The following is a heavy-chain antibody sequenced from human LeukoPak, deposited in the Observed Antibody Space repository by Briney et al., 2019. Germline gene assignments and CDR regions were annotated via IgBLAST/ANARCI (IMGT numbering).Heavy chain of an antibody. D-gene: IGHD5-24*01. CDR1: GGSISSYY. Sequence: SETLSLTCTVSGGSISSYYWSWIRQPPGKGLEWIGYIYYSGSTNYNPSLKSRVTISVDTSKNQFSLKLSSVTAADTAVYYCARVDGGYNIFDYWGQGTLVTVSS. CDR3: ARVDGGYNIFDY. CDR2: IYYSGST. J-gene: IGHJ4*02. V-gene: IGHV4-59*08.